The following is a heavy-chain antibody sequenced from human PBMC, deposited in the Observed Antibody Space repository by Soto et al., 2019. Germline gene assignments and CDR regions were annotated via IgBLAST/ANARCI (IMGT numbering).Heavy chain of an antibody. V-gene: IGHV1-69*06. CDR1: GGNPHSYS. J-gene: IGHJ4*02. D-gene: IGHD3-16*01. CDR3: ARDWRQMSRGGFFDY. CDR2: IVPLSGTP. Sequence: QVRLVQSGAEVKKPGSSVKLSCKVSGGNPHSYSIAWVRQAPGQGLQWLGTIVPLSGTPNHAQEFQARVTITADTSTNTAYLELSSLRSEDTAMYYCARDWRQMSRGGFFDYWGQGSLVTISS.